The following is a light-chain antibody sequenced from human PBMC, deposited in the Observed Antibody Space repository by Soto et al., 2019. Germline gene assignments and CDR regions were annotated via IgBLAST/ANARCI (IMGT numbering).Light chain of an antibody. J-gene: IGLJ1*01. CDR1: SSDVGSYDY. CDR2: NVN. Sequence: QSVLIQPPSVSGSPGQSVTISCTGTSSDVGSYDYVSWYQQHPGTVPKPMIYNVNTQPSGVSNRFSASKSGNTASLTISGLQAEDEAGYYCCSYTSSSTPWVFGTGTKVTVL. V-gene: IGLV2-14*01. CDR3: CSYTSSSTPWV.